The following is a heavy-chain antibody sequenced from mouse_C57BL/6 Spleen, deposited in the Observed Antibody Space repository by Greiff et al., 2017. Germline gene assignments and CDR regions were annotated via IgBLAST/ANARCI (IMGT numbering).Heavy chain of an antibody. Sequence: EVQLQEPGPGIVKPSPSLSLSCTVTGYSITSGYDWHWIRHFPGNKLECMGYIRYSGSTNYNPSIKSRISITHDTSKNHYFLTLNSLTAEDTATYYGARGNYYDYDEGFADWGKGTLVTVSA. CDR2: IRYSGST. J-gene: IGHJ3*01. CDR1: GYSITSGYD. CDR3: ARGNYYDYDEGFAD. V-gene: IGHV3-1*01. D-gene: IGHD2-4*01.